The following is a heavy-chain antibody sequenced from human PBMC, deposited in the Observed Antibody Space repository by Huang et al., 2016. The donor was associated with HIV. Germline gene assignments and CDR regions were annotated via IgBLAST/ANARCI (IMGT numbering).Heavy chain of an antibody. D-gene: IGHD3-10*01. J-gene: IGHJ6*03. CDR1: GGSIRSSDYH. Sequence: QLLLQESGPGLVKPSEALALTCAVSGGSIRSSDYHWGWIRQPPGKGLEWIGSIYYTGSTHYRPPLKSRVTIAVDTSKNLFFLNLTSMTAADTAVYYCARHREGPVAYYSGWGSHLNYMDVWGRGRTVVVSS. CDR3: ARHREGPVAYYSGWGSHLNYMDV. CDR2: IYYTGST. V-gene: IGHV4-39*01.